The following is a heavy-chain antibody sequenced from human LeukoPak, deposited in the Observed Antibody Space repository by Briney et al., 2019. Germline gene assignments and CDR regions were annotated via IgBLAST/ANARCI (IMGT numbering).Heavy chain of an antibody. J-gene: IGHJ1*01. D-gene: IGHD6-13*01. CDR2: ISSSSSHI. Sequence: GGSLRLSCAASGSTFSSDCMNWVRQAPGKGLEWVSSISSSSSHIYYTDSVKGRFTISRDNAKNSLYLQMNSLRAEDTAVYYCTSNPPGIARDGAEYFQHWGQGTLVTVSS. V-gene: IGHV3-21*01. CDR3: TSNPPGIARDGAEYFQH. CDR1: GSTFSSDC.